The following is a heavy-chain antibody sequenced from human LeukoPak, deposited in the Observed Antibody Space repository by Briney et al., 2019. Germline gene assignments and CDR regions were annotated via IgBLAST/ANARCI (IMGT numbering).Heavy chain of an antibody. CDR2: INSDGSST. CDR3: AGSRGGPYYFDY. V-gene: IGHV3-74*01. D-gene: IGHD3-10*01. J-gene: IGHJ4*02. CDR1: GFTFSNYW. Sequence: PGGSLSLSCAASGFTFSNYWMHWVRQAPGKGLVRVSRINSDGSSTTYADSVKGRFTISRDNAKNTLYLQMNSLRAEDTAVYYCAGSRGGPYYFDYWGQGTLVTVSS.